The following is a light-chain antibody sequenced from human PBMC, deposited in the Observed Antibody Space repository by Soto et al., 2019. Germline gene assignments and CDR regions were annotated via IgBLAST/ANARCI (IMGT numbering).Light chain of an antibody. CDR3: CSYASSSTRVI. V-gene: IGLV2-14*03. CDR2: DVN. CDR1: GSDVGGYNF. Sequence: QSALTQPASVSGSPGQSITISCTGTGSDVGGYNFVSWYQQHPVKAPKLMIYDVNIRPSGVSNRFSGSKSGNTASLTISGLQAEDEADYYCCSYASSSTRVIFGGGTKLTVL. J-gene: IGLJ2*01.